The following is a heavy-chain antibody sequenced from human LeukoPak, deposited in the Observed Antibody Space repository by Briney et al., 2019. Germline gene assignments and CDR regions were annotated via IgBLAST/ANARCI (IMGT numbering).Heavy chain of an antibody. CDR2: IYWDDSK. CDR3: VHVDPLSGGFL. J-gene: IGHJ1*01. CDR1: GFSFSTNGVG. V-gene: IGHV2-5*02. D-gene: IGHD2/OR15-2a*01. Sequence: ESGPTLVKPTQTLTLTCTFSGFSFSTNGVGVGWVRQPPGKALDWLTLIYWDDSKRYNPSLKTRLTITKDTSKDQVLLKMTNLDPVDTATYYCVHVDPLSGGFLCGQGTLVTVSS.